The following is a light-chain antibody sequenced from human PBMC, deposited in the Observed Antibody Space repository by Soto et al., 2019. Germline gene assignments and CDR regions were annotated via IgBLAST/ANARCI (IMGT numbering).Light chain of an antibody. Sequence: QSVLTQPRSVSGSPGQSVTISCTGTSSDVGGYNFVSWYQQYPGKAPKLIIYDVSKRPSGVPDRFSGSKSGNTASLTFSGLQADDETDYYCCSYAGSYTLWVFGGGTKLTVL. CDR2: DVS. V-gene: IGLV2-11*01. J-gene: IGLJ3*02. CDR1: SSDVGGYNF. CDR3: CSYAGSYTLWV.